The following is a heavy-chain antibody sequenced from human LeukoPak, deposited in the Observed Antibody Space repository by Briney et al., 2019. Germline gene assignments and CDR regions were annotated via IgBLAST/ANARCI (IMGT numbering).Heavy chain of an antibody. CDR3: ARHLFSSSPSDY. J-gene: IGHJ4*02. Sequence: GESLKISCKGSGYTFTTYWISWVRQMPGKGLEWIGRIGPSDSYINYSPSLQGHVTISTDKSVSTVYLQWSSLQASDTAMYYCARHLFSSSPSDYWGQGTLVTVSS. CDR1: GYTFTTYW. V-gene: IGHV5-10-1*01. D-gene: IGHD6-13*01. CDR2: IGPSDSYI.